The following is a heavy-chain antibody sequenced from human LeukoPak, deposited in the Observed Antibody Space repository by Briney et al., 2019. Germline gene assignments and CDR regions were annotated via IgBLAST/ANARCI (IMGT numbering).Heavy chain of an antibody. D-gene: IGHD6-13*01. CDR2: IYNSGST. CDR3: ARDLAWYTFVP. CDR1: GGSVSSGNYY. V-gene: IGHV4-61*01. J-gene: IGHJ5*02. Sequence: PSETLSLTCTVSGGSVSSGNYYWSWIRQPPGKGLEYIGYIYNSGSTNYNPSLKSRVAISVDTSKNQFSLKLSSVTAADTAVYYCARDLAWYTFVPWGQGTLVTVSS.